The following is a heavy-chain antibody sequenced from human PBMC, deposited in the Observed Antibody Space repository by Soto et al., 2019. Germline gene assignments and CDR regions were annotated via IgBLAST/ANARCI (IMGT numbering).Heavy chain of an antibody. CDR1: GGTFNNYA. J-gene: IGHJ6*02. V-gene: IGHV1-69*01. CDR2: IIPTFGTG. D-gene: IGHD3-10*01. CDR3: ASFDGTLVRGGRSSPYEMDV. Sequence: QVLLVQSGPEVKKPGSSVKVSCKASGGTFNNYAINWVRQSPGKGREWMGVIIPTFGTGNHAQKFQGRVTITTDESTTTAYMELNSLRSEDTAIYYCASFDGTLVRGGRSSPYEMDVWGQGTTVIVSS.